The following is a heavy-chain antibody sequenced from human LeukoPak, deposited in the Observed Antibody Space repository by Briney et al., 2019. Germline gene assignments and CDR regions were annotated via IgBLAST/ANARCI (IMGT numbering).Heavy chain of an antibody. J-gene: IGHJ6*03. Sequence: GGSLRLSCAASGFTFSSYGMHWVRQAPGKGLEWVAFIRYDGSNKYYADSVKGRFTISRDNSKNTLYLQMNSLRAEDTAVYYCAKEGPGSMVRESYYYYYYMDVWGKGTTVTISS. CDR1: GFTFSSYG. CDR2: IRYDGSNK. CDR3: AKEGPGSMVRESYYYYYYMDV. V-gene: IGHV3-30*02. D-gene: IGHD3-10*01.